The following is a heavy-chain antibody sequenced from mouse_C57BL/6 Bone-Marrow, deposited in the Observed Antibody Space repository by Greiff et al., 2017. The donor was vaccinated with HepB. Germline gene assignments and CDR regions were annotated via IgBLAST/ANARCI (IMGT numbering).Heavy chain of an antibody. CDR2: ISSGSSTI. D-gene: IGHD1-1*01. CDR1: GFTFSSFG. V-gene: IGHV5-17*02. Sequence: EVQGVESGGGLVQPGGSRKLSCAASGFTFSSFGMHWVRQAPEKGLEWVAYISSGSSTIYYADTVKGRFTISRDNPKNTLFLQMTSLRSEDTAMYYCARGGSSYRYFDVWGAGTTVTVSS. J-gene: IGHJ1*01. CDR3: ARGGSSYRYFDV.